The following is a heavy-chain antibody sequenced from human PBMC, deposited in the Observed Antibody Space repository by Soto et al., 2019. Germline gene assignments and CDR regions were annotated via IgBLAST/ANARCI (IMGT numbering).Heavy chain of an antibody. D-gene: IGHD5-12*01. CDR1: RDTFTSYY. V-gene: IGHV1-46*01. CDR3: ARARGYSGYDYSLEFDY. Sequence: ASVKVSCKAPRDTFTSYYINWVRQAPGQGLEWIGVINPHGGSTSYAQKFQGRVTMTRDTSTSTVYMELSSLRSEDTAVYYCARARGYSGYDYSLEFDYWGQGTLVTVSS. J-gene: IGHJ4*02. CDR2: INPHGGST.